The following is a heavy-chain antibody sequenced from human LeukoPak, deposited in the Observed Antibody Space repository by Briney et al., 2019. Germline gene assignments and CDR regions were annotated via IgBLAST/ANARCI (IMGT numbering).Heavy chain of an antibody. CDR1: GYTFTGYY. CDR3: ALCSSTSYCLGY. Sequence: ASVKVSCKASGYTFTGYYMHWVRQAPGQGLEWMGWINPNSGGTNYAQKFQGRVTMTRDTSISTAYMELSRPRSDDTAVYYCALCSSTSYCLGYWGQGTLVTVSS. J-gene: IGHJ4*02. V-gene: IGHV1-2*02. D-gene: IGHD2-2*01. CDR2: INPNSGGT.